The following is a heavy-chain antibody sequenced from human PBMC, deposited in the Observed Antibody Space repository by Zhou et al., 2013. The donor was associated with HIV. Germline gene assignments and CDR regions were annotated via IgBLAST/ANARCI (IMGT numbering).Heavy chain of an antibody. CDR1: TYTFRTYG. V-gene: IGHV1-18*01. Sequence: QTHLRQSGPEVKRPGASVRVSCMASTYTFRTYGLAWVRQAPGQGLEWMGWLSAHNGNTNYAQKFQDRITISTDTSAKTAYLQLRSLRSEDTAIYFCARGFIAAAGTPPIHFDYWGPGTVVTVSA. D-gene: IGHD6-13*01. CDR3: ARGFIAAAGTPPIHFDY. J-gene: IGHJ4*02. CDR2: LSAHNGNT.